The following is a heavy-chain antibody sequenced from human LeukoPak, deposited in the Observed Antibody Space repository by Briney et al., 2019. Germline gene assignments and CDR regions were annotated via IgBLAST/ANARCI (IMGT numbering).Heavy chain of an antibody. CDR2: INHSGST. J-gene: IGHJ3*02. CDR1: GGSFSGYY. Sequence: SETLSLTCAVYGGSFSGYYWSWIRQPPGKGLEWIGEINHSGSTNYNPSLKSRVTISVDTSKNQFSLKLSSVTAADTAVYYCARWSVWGSTGAFDIWGQGTMVTVSS. CDR3: ARWSVWGSTGAFDI. V-gene: IGHV4-34*01. D-gene: IGHD3-16*01.